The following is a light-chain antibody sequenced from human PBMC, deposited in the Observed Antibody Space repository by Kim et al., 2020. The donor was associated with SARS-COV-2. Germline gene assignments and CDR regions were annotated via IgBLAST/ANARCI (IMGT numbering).Light chain of an antibody. Sequence: DVEMTQSPLYLPVTLGQPASISCRSSQSLVHSDGNTYLTWFQQRPGQSPRRLIYKVSNRDSGVPDTFSGSGSGTDFTLRINRVEAEDVGVYYCMQRTHWPRTFGQGTKLEIK. V-gene: IGKV2-30*02. CDR3: MQRTHWPRT. CDR1: QSLVHSDGNTY. CDR2: KVS. J-gene: IGKJ2*01.